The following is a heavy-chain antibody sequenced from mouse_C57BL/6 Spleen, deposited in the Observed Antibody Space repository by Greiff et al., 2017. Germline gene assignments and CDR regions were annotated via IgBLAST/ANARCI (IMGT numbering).Heavy chain of an antibody. V-gene: IGHV1-64*01. J-gene: IGHJ1*03. CDR3: ARVRTYYGSRRRGYFDV. CDR2: IHPNSGST. CDR1: CYTFTSYW. Sequence: QVQLQQPGAELVKPGASVKLSCKASCYTFTSYWMHWVKPRPGQGLAWIGMIHPNSGSTNYNEKFKSKATLTVDKSSSTAYMQRSSRTSEDSAVYYCARVRTYYGSRRRGYFDVGGTGTTVTVSS. D-gene: IGHD1-1*01.